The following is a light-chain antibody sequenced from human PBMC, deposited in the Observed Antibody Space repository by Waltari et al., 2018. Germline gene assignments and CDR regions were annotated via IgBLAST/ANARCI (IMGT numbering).Light chain of an antibody. Sequence: EIVMTQSPATLSLSPGERATLSCRASQSVSSSLAWYQQKPGQAPRLLIYGTSSRATGIPDRFSGSGSGTEFTLTISSLESEDVAVYYCQQNTNWPWTFGQGTRVEMK. CDR2: GTS. CDR3: QQNTNWPWT. V-gene: IGKV3D-15*01. CDR1: QSVSSS. J-gene: IGKJ1*01.